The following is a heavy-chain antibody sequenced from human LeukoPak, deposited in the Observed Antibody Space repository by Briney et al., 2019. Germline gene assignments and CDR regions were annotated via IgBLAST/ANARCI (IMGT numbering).Heavy chain of an antibody. CDR3: ARVTQIGSYAFDI. CDR1: GFTFSSYG. CDR2: ISYDGSNK. V-gene: IGHV3-30*03. D-gene: IGHD1-26*01. J-gene: IGHJ3*02. Sequence: PGGSLRLSCAASGFTFSSYGMHWVRQAPGKGLEWVAVISYDGSNKYYGDSVKGRFTISRDNAKNSLYLQMNSLRAEDTAVYYCARVTQIGSYAFDIWGQGTMVTVSS.